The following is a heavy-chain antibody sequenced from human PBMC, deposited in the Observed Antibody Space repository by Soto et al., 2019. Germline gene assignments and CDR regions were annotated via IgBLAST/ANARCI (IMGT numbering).Heavy chain of an antibody. J-gene: IGHJ6*02. D-gene: IGHD4-4*01. V-gene: IGHV1-18*04. Sequence: ASVNVSCKASGFGLINYGFTWVRQAPGQGLEWMGWISAYNGNTIYAQNLQGRLTMTRDTYTSTAYMELRSLRADDTAVYYCAILGVTRSVYYYPKDVWGQGDTVNGS. CDR3: AILGVTRSVYYYPKDV. CDR1: GFGLINYG. CDR2: ISAYNGNT.